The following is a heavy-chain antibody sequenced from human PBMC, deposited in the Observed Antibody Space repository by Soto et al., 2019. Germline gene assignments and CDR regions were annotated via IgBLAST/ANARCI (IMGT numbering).Heavy chain of an antibody. CDR1: GFTFRSYA. V-gene: IGHV3-23*01. Sequence: EVQLLESGGGLVQPGGSLRLSCAASGFTFRSYAMSWVRQAPGKGLEWVSAISGSGGSTYYADSVKGRFTISRDNSKNTLYLQMNSLRAEDTAVYYCAKDRRYGSGIPAGHYGMDVWGQGTTVTVSS. J-gene: IGHJ6*02. D-gene: IGHD3-10*01. CDR2: ISGSGGST. CDR3: AKDRRYGSGIPAGHYGMDV.